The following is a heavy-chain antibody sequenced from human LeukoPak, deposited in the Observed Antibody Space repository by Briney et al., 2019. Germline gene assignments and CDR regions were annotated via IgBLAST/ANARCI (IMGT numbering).Heavy chain of an antibody. Sequence: GGSLRLYCAASGFIFRKSSMLWFRQDPGKGLEWVSSISIGSSPYTYYADSVKGRFTISRDNAKNSVCLQMNSLRPEDTAVYYCASYTLWYGDSWGQGTLVTVSS. V-gene: IGHV3-21*06. J-gene: IGHJ4*02. CDR3: ASYTLWYGDS. D-gene: IGHD3-10*01. CDR1: GFIFRKSS. CDR2: ISIGSSPYT.